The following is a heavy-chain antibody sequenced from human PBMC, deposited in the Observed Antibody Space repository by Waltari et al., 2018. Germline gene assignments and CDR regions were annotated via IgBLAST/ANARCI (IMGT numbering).Heavy chain of an antibody. Sequence: QVQLVQSGAEVKKPGASGKVSCKASGYPFTPYYMHWVRQAPGQGLEWVGIINPDGGSTSYAQKFQDRLTMTRDTSTSTVYMQLTSLTSEDTAVYYCASQRAGSGWLSIDYWGQGTLVTVSS. D-gene: IGHD6-19*01. CDR2: INPDGGST. J-gene: IGHJ4*02. CDR1: GYPFTPYY. V-gene: IGHV1-46*03. CDR3: ASQRAGSGWLSIDY.